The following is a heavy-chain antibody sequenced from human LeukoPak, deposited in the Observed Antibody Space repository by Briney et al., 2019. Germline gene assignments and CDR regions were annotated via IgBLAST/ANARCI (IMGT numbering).Heavy chain of an antibody. Sequence: GGSLRLSCAASGFTFSNAWMSWVRQAPGKGLEWVGRIKSKTDGGTTDYAAPVKGRFTISRDDSRNTLYLQMNSLKTEDTAVYYCTTSSIFLIAMAVWGQGTLVTVSS. V-gene: IGHV3-15*01. J-gene: IGHJ4*02. CDR1: GFTFSNAW. CDR3: TTSSIFLIAMAV. CDR2: IKSKTDGGTT. D-gene: IGHD6-19*01.